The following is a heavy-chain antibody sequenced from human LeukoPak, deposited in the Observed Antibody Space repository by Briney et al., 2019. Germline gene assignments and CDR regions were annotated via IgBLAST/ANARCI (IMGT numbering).Heavy chain of an antibody. CDR1: GFTLSSYG. J-gene: IGHJ4*02. V-gene: IGHV3-33*01. Sequence: PGGSLRLSCVVSGFTLSSYGMHWVRQAPGKGLEWVAMIWYDGSTKHYADSVKGRFTISRDSAKNTVYLQMNSLRAEDTAVYYCARGVTRYCSGTSCYYFDYWGQGTLVTVSS. CDR3: ARGVTRYCSGTSCYYFDY. D-gene: IGHD2-2*01. CDR2: IWYDGSTK.